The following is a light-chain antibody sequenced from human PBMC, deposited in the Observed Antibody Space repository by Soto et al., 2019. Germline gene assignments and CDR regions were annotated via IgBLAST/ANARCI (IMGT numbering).Light chain of an antibody. CDR2: DAS. V-gene: IGKV1-5*01. CDR1: QNINNW. J-gene: IGKJ1*01. Sequence: IVMAQSPDSLAVSLGERANITCRASQNINNWLAWYQQKPGKAPKFLIYDASTLESGVPSRFSGSGFGTEFSLTISSLQPDDFGSYYCQHMRTFGQGTKVDIK. CDR3: QHMRT.